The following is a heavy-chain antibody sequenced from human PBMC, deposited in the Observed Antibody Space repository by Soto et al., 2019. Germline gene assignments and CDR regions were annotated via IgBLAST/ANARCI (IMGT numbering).Heavy chain of an antibody. D-gene: IGHD1-26*01. Sequence: EVQLVESGGGLVQPGGSLRLSCAASGFTFSSYSMNWVRQTPGKGLEWVSYISSGSSTIHYADSVKGRFTISRDNAKNSLYLQMNSLRAEDTAVYYCARASGSYQNFDYWGQGTLVTVSS. CDR1: GFTFSSYS. CDR3: ARASGSYQNFDY. CDR2: ISSGSSTI. V-gene: IGHV3-48*01. J-gene: IGHJ4*02.